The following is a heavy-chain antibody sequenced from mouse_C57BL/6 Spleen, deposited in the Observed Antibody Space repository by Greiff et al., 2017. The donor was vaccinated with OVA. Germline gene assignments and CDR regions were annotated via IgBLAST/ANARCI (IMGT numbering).Heavy chain of an antibody. CDR1: GYTFTSYT. J-gene: IGHJ3*01. CDR3: ARGVDDYDFAY. CDR2: INPSSGYT. Sequence: VQLQQSGAELARPGASVKMSCKASGYTFTSYTMHWVKQRPGQGLEWIGHINPSSGYTKYNQKFKDKATLTADKSSSTAYMQLSSLTSEDSAVYYCARGVDDYDFAYWGQGTLVTVSA. V-gene: IGHV1-4*01. D-gene: IGHD2-4*01.